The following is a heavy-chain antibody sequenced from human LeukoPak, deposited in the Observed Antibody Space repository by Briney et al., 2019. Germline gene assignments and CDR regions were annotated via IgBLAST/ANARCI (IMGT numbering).Heavy chain of an antibody. J-gene: IGHJ4*02. D-gene: IGHD3-9*01. CDR3: ARDKNWFSGFDY. CDR2: ISYDGSNK. Sequence: GGSLRLSCSASGFTFSNYALHWVRQAPGKGLEWVAVISYDGSNKYYADSVKGRFTISRDNSKNTLYLQMNSLRAEDTAVYYCARDKNWFSGFDYWGQGTLVTVSS. CDR1: GFTFSNYA. V-gene: IGHV3-30-3*01.